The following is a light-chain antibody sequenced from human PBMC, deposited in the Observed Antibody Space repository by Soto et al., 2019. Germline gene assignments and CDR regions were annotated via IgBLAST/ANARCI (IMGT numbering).Light chain of an antibody. J-gene: IGLJ1*01. CDR1: SSDIGHYDY. Sequence: QSALAQPASVSGSPGQSIAISCTGTSSDIGHYDYVSWYQQHPGKAPKLMIYHVTYRPSGVSNRYSGSKSGNSASLTISGLQADDEADYYCCSLTTSHTYLFGSGTKVTL. CDR3: CSLTTSHTYL. CDR2: HVT. V-gene: IGLV2-14*03.